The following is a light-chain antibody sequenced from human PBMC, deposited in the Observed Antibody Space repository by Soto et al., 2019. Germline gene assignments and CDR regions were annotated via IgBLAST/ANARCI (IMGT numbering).Light chain of an antibody. CDR2: DAS. CDR1: QSVSSD. Sequence: EIVLTQSPATLSLSPGERATLSCRASQSVSSDLAWYQQKPGQAPRLLIYDASNRATGIPARFSGSGSGTAFTLTISSLEPQDFAVSYCQQHSNWPPWTFGQGTKVEIK. CDR3: QQHSNWPPWT. J-gene: IGKJ1*01. V-gene: IGKV3-11*01.